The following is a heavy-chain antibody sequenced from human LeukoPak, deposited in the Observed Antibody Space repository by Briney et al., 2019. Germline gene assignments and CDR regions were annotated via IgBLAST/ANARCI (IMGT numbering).Heavy chain of an antibody. CDR3: ARAGRADGDYHYFDY. J-gene: IGHJ4*02. V-gene: IGHV3-74*01. D-gene: IGHD4-17*01. CDR2: INTDGSIT. Sequence: GGSLRLSCAASGFTFSDYWIHWVRQAPGKGLVWVSRINTDGSITNYADSVKGRFSISGDNAKNTLYLQMNSLRAEDTAVYYCARAGRADGDYHYFDYWGQGTLVTVSS. CDR1: GFTFSDYW.